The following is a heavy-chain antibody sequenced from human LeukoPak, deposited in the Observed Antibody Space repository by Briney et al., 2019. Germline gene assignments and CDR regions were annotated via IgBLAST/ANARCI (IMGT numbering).Heavy chain of an antibody. CDR2: INSDGSST. Sequence: GGSLRLSCAASGFTFSSYRMHWVRQAPGKGLEWVSRINSDGSSTSYADSVKGRFTISRDNAKNTMYLQMDSLRAEDTAVYYCAREDLTGYGYFDYWGQGTLVTVSS. J-gene: IGHJ4*02. D-gene: IGHD3-9*01. CDR3: AREDLTGYGYFDY. V-gene: IGHV3-74*01. CDR1: GFTFSSYR.